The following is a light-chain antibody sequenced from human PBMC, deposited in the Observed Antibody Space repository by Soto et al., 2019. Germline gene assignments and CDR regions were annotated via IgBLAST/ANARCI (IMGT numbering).Light chain of an antibody. Sequence: QSVLTQPPSVSAAPGQKVTISCSGSDSNIGNDHVSWYQQFPGTAPKLLIYENNKLPSGIPDRFSGSKSGTSATLDITGRQTGDEADYYCGTWDSGLSAGVIGGGTKLTVL. CDR3: GTWDSGLSAGV. CDR1: DSNIGNDH. V-gene: IGLV1-51*02. CDR2: ENN. J-gene: IGLJ3*02.